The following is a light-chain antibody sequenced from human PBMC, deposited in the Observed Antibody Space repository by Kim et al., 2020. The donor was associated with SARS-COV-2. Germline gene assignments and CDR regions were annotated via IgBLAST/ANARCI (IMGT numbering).Light chain of an antibody. V-gene: IGKV1-16*02. CDR3: QQYYNYPLT. CDR2: AAS. J-gene: IGKJ4*01. Sequence: DIQMTQSPSSLSASVGDRVTITCRASQGITTSLAWFQQKPGKAPKSLIYAASNLQSGVPSKFSGSGSGTDFTLTINTLQPEDFATDYCQQYYNYPLTFGGGTKVDIK. CDR1: QGITTS.